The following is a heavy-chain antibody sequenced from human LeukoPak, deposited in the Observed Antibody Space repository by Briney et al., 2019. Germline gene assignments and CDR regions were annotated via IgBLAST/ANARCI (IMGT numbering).Heavy chain of an antibody. D-gene: IGHD2-2*01. J-gene: IGHJ5*02. CDR1: GGTFSSYA. V-gene: IGHV1-69*13. CDR2: IIPIFGTA. CDR3: ARGYCSSTSCYAGLDP. Sequence: SVKVSCKASGGTFSSYAISWVRQAPGQGLERMGGIIPIFGTANYAQKFQGRVTITADESTSTAYMELSSLRSEDTAVYYCARGYCSSTSCYAGLDPWGQGTLVTVSS.